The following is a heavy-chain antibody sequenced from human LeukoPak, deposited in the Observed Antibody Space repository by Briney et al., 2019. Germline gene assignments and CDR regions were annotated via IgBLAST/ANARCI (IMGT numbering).Heavy chain of an antibody. J-gene: IGHJ5*02. D-gene: IGHD2/OR15-2a*01. V-gene: IGHV3-66*01. CDR3: ARAIQYRFDP. Sequence: PGGSLRLSCAASGFTVSSNYVSWVRQGPGKGLEWVSVIYAAGNTYYADPVKGRFTISRDNSKNTLYLQMSSLRAEDTAVYYCARAIQYRFDPWGQGTLVTVSS. CDR1: GFTVSSNY. CDR2: IYAAGNT.